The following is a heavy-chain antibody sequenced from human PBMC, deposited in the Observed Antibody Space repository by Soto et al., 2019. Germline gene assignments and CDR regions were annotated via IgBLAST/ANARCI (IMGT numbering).Heavy chain of an antibody. CDR2: INPNSGGT. D-gene: IGHD6-19*01. Sequence: GASVKVSCKASGYTFTGYYMHCVRQAPGQGLEWMGWINPNSGGTNYAQKFQGRVTMTRDTSISTAYMELSRLRSDDTAVYYCAVEPYSSGRFDPWGQGTLVTVSS. CDR1: GYTFTGYY. V-gene: IGHV1-2*02. CDR3: AVEPYSSGRFDP. J-gene: IGHJ5*02.